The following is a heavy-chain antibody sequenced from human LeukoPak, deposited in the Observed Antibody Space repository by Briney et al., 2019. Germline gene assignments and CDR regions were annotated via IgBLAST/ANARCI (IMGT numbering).Heavy chain of an antibody. Sequence: GGSLRLSCSASGFIFSNYAMHWVRQAPGKELEWVANIKEDGSEKVYVDSLKGRFTISRDNAKNALYLQMNSLRVEDTAIYYCARDPYTGGFGAFDVWGQGTMVTVSA. J-gene: IGHJ3*01. V-gene: IGHV3-7*04. CDR1: GFIFSNYA. CDR2: IKEDGSEK. CDR3: ARDPYTGGFGAFDV. D-gene: IGHD1-1*01.